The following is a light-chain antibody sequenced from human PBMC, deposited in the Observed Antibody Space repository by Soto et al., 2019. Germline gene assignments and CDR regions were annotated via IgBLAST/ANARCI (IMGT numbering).Light chain of an antibody. CDR1: QSVRSN. V-gene: IGKV3-15*01. CDR2: GAS. J-gene: IGKJ5*01. CDR3: QQYNNWPPIT. Sequence: EVGMTQSPATLSGSPGERVSLSGRASQSVRSNLAWYQQKPGQSPRLLIYGASTRATGIPARFSGSGSGTEFTLTISSLQSEDFAVYYCQQYNNWPPITFGQGTRLEIK.